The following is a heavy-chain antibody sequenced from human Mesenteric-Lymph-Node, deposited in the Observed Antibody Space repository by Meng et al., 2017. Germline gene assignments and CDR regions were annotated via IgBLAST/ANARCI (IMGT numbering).Heavy chain of an antibody. CDR1: GFTFSDYY. J-gene: IGHJ3*02. CDR3: ARGRSYYYDSSGYYGSGFLCAFDI. CDR2: ISSSGSTI. D-gene: IGHD3-22*01. Sequence: GESLKISCAASGFTFSDYYMSWIRQAPGKGLEWVSYISSSGSTIYYADSVKGRFTISRDNAKNSLYLQMNSLRAEDTAVYYCARGRSYYYDSSGYYGSGFLCAFDIWGQGTMVTVSS. V-gene: IGHV3-11*04.